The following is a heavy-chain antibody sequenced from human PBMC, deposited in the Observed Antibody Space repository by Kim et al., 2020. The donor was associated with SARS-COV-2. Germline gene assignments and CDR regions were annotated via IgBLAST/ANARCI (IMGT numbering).Heavy chain of an antibody. D-gene: IGHD1-26*01. CDR3: ARVAGIVAQYFQH. V-gene: IGHV3-48*02. CDR2: I. J-gene: IGHJ1*01. Sequence: IYYADSVKGRFTISRDNAQNSLYLQMNSLRDEDTAVYFCARVAGIVAQYFQHWGQGTLVTVSS.